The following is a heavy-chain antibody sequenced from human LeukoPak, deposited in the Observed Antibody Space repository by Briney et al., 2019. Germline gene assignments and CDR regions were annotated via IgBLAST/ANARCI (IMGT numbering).Heavy chain of an antibody. CDR3: AKDYFWGNSSGWYDALDY. D-gene: IGHD6-19*01. V-gene: IGHV3-30*02. CDR1: GFTFSSYG. J-gene: IGHJ4*02. Sequence: GGSLRLSCAASGFTFSSYGMHWDRQAPGKGLEWVAFIRYDGSNKYYADSVKGRFTISRDNSKNTLYLQMNSLRAEDTAVYYCAKDYFWGNSSGWYDALDYWGQGTLVTVSS. CDR2: IRYDGSNK.